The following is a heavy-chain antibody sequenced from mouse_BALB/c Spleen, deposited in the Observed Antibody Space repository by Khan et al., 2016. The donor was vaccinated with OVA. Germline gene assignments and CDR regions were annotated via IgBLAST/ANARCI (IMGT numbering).Heavy chain of an antibody. CDR3: TRDLPYPSYTMDY. CDR1: GFSLTTYG. V-gene: IGHV2-9*02. D-gene: IGHD2-1*01. Sequence: VKLEESGPGLVAPSQSLSITCTVSGFSLTTYGVHWVRQAPGKGLEWLGAIGAGGSTNYNSALMARLSISKDNSKSQVFLKMNSLQTDDTAMYYCTRDLPYPSYTMDYWGQGTSITVSS. CDR2: IGAGGST. J-gene: IGHJ4*01.